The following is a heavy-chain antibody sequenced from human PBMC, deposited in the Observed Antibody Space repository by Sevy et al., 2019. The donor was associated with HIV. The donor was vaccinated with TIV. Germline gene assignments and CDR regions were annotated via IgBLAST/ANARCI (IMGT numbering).Heavy chain of an antibody. CDR1: GFTVSSNY. CDR3: ARGLGAGDYYDSSGYYSDDAFDI. J-gene: IGHJ3*02. D-gene: IGHD3-22*01. V-gene: IGHV3-53*01. Sequence: GGSLRLSCAASGFTVSSNYMSWVRQAPGKGLEWVSVIYSGGSTYYADSVKGGFTISRDNSKNTLYLQMNSLRAEDTAVYYCARGLGAGDYYDSSGYYSDDAFDIWGQGTMVTVSS. CDR2: IYSGGST.